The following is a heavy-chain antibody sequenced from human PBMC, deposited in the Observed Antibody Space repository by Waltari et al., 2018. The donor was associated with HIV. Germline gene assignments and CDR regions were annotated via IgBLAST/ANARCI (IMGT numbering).Heavy chain of an antibody. Sequence: EVPLVESGAGLVQPGRSLRPSRGASRFTFDDYALLWLRQVPGKGLEWVSGISWNGGGIGYADSVKGRFTISRDNAKNSLYLQMNSLRAEDTAMYYCAKDRSGNYYNPWFDPWGQGTLVTVSS. CDR3: AKDRSGNYYNPWFDP. V-gene: IGHV3-9*01. J-gene: IGHJ5*02. CDR1: RFTFDDYA. CDR2: ISWNGGGI. D-gene: IGHD3-10*01.